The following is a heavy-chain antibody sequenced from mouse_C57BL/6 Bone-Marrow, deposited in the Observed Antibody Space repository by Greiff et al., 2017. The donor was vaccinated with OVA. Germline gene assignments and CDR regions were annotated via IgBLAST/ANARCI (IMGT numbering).Heavy chain of an antibody. Sequence: QVQLQQPGAELVKPGASVKMSCKASGYTFTSSWITWVKPRPGQGLEWIGAIYPGSGSTNYNEKFKSRATLTVDTSTSTAYLQLSSLTSDDSAVYYFARSTFLRPFDYWCQGTTLTVSS. CDR2: IYPGSGST. V-gene: IGHV1-55*01. CDR1: GYTFTSSW. J-gene: IGHJ2*01. CDR3: ARSTFLRPFDY. D-gene: IGHD1-1*01.